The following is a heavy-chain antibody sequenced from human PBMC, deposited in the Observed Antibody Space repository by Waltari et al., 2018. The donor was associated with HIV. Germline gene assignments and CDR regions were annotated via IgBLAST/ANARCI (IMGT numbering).Heavy chain of an antibody. Sequence: QVKLVESGGGVVQPGRSLRLSCAASGLSFSSYGMHWVRQAPGKGLEWVAVISYDERNKYYADSVKDRFTISRDNSKNTLYLQMNSLRAEDTAVYYCAKDYFVVVTAAGPFDPWGQGTLVTVSS. CDR1: GLSFSSYG. V-gene: IGHV3-30*18. CDR2: ISYDERNK. CDR3: AKDYFVVVTAAGPFDP. J-gene: IGHJ5*02. D-gene: IGHD2-21*02.